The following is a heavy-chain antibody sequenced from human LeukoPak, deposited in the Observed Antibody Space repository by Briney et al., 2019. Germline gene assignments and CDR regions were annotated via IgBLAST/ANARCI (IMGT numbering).Heavy chain of an antibody. CDR3: ARVPDASYDILTGYRDDY. Sequence: PGGSLRLSCAASGFTFSSYSMNWVRQAPGKGLEWVSSISSSSSYIYYADSVKGRFTISRDNAKNSLYLQMNSLRAEDTAVYYCARVPDASYDILTGYRDDYWGQGTLVTVSS. J-gene: IGHJ4*02. V-gene: IGHV3-21*01. CDR1: GFTFSSYS. CDR2: ISSSSSYI. D-gene: IGHD3-9*01.